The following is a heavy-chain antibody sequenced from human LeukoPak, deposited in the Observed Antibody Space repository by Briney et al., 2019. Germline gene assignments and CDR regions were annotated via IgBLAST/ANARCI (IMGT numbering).Heavy chain of an antibody. CDR2: MYHSGKT. J-gene: IGHJ3*02. Sequence: NPSETLSLTCTVSGVSITSNYWSWIRQSPGKGLEWIGYMYHSGKTNYNPSLKSRVTISIDTSTNQLSLKLTSVTVADTAVYYCARWALRSAFDMWGQGTMVTVSS. CDR3: ARWALRSAFDM. CDR1: GVSITSNY. D-gene: IGHD3-10*01. V-gene: IGHV4-59*01.